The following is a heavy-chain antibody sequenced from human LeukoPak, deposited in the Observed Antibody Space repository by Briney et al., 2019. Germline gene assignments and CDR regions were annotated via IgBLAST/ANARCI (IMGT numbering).Heavy chain of an antibody. Sequence: SVKVSCKASGGTFSSYAISWVRQAPGQGLEWMGRIIPILGIANYAQKLQGRVTMTTDTSTSTAYMELRSLRSDDTAVYYCARDRKPRGRYSGSYPDYFDYWGQGTLVTVSS. D-gene: IGHD1-26*01. J-gene: IGHJ4*02. CDR2: IIPILGIA. CDR1: GGTFSSYA. V-gene: IGHV1-69*04. CDR3: ARDRKPRGRYSGSYPDYFDY.